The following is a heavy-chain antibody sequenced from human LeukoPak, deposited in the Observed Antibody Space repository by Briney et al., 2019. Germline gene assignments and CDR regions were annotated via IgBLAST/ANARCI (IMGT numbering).Heavy chain of an antibody. CDR2: IYSGDST. D-gene: IGHD6-6*01. J-gene: IGHJ3*02. CDR1: GFTVSTNY. CDR3: ASYRYGSSFAFDI. V-gene: IGHV3-66*01. Sequence: PGGSLRLSCGASGFTVSTNYMSCVRHAPGKGLEYFSIIYSGDSTYYADSVKGRFTISRHNSKNTLYLQMNSLRAEDTAVYYCASYRYGSSFAFDIWGQGTMVTVSS.